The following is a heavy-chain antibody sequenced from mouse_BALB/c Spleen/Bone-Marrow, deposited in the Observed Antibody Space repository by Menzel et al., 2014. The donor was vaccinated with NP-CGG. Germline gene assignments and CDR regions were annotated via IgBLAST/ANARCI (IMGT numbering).Heavy chain of an antibody. CDR1: GFNIKDTY. CDR3: ARINGYDY. V-gene: IGHV14-3*02. CDR2: IDPANGNT. D-gene: IGHD2-2*01. J-gene: IGHJ2*01. Sequence: VQLQQSGAELVKPGASVKLSCTASGFNIKDTYMHWVKQRPEQGLEWIGRIDPANGNTKYDPKFQGKATITADTSSNTAYLQLSSLTSEDSAVYYCARINGYDYWGQGTTLTVSS.